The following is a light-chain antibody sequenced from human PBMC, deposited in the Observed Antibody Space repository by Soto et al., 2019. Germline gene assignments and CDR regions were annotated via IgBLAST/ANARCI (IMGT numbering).Light chain of an antibody. CDR3: QHYNNWPIT. J-gene: IGKJ5*01. CDR1: QSVSSN. CDR2: GTS. V-gene: IGKV3-15*01. Sequence: IVLTQSPGTLSLSPGERATLSCRASQSVSSNLAWYQQKPGQAPRLLIYGTSTRATGVPARFSGSGSGTDFTLTISSLQAADFAVYHCQHYNNWPITFGQGTRLEIK.